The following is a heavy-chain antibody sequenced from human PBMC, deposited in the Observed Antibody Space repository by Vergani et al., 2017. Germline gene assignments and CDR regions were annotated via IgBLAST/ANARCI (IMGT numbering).Heavy chain of an antibody. CDR2: VSNHGNIT. V-gene: IGHV3-30*18. D-gene: IGHD3-3*01. CDR1: GFTFRNIG. CDR3: TKEPTGPGFGGSFFDY. J-gene: IGHJ4*02. Sequence: QVQLVESGGDVVKPGGSLRLFCAASGFTFRNIGIHWVRQAPGKGLEWIAVVSNHGNITYYADSVKGRFTLSRDNSKNMVYLQMSSLRADDTAVYFCTKEPTGPGFGGSFFDYWGRGTLVTVSS.